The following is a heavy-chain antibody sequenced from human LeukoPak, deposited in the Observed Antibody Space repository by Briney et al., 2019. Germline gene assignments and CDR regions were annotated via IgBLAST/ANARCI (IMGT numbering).Heavy chain of an antibody. Sequence: PGGSLRLSCTASGFTFSSYEMDWVRWAPGKGLECVSLIGSSGGYRYYADSGKGRFTSSRDNAKNSLYLQMNSLRVEDTAVYYCAREDGDAFDIWGQGTMVSVSS. CDR2: IGSSGGYR. J-gene: IGHJ3*02. D-gene: IGHD5-24*01. V-gene: IGHV3-48*03. CDR3: AREDGDAFDI. CDR1: GFTFSSYE.